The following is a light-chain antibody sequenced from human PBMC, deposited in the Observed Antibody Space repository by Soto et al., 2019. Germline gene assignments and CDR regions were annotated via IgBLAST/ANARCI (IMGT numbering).Light chain of an antibody. Sequence: QSALTQPPSASGSPGQSVTISCTGASSDVGGYNFVSWYQHHPGKAPRLMIYDVTQRPSRVPDRFSGSKSGNTASLTVSGLQVDDAAYYDCSSYAGSSIPVAFGGGTKLTVL. CDR1: SSDVGGYNF. CDR3: SSYAGSSIPVA. V-gene: IGLV2-8*01. J-gene: IGLJ2*01. CDR2: DVT.